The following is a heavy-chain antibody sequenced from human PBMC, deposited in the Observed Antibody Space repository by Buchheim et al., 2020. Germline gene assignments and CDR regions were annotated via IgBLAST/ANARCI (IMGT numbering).Heavy chain of an antibody. CDR3: ARVGGVTSNYFDY. CDR1: GGSISSGGYS. Sequence: QVQLQESGPGLVKTSQTLSLTCAVSGGSISSGGYSWSWIRQPPGKGLEWLGYIYYSGSTYYNPSLKGRVTISVETSKNQFILKLSSVTAADTAVYYCARVGGVTSNYFDYWGQGTL. CDR2: IYYSGST. V-gene: IGHV4-30-4*07. D-gene: IGHD3-10*01. J-gene: IGHJ4*02.